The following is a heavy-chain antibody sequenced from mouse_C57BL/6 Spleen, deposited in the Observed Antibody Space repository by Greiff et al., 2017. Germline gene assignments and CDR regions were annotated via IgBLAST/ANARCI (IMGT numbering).Heavy chain of an antibody. V-gene: IGHV1-7*01. CDR2: LNPSSGYT. D-gene: IGHD2-4*01. CDR3: ARYDYDGYWYFDV. CDR1: GYTFTSYW. Sequence: QVQLKESGAELAKPGASVKLSCKASGYTFTSYWMHWVKQRPGQGLEWIGYLNPSSGYTKYNQKFKDKATLTADKSSSTAYMQLSSLTYEDSAVYYCARYDYDGYWYFDVWGTGTTVTVSS. J-gene: IGHJ1*03.